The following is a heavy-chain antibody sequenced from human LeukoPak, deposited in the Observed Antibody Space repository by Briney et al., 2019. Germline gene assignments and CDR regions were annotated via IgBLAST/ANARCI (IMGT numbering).Heavy chain of an antibody. CDR3: ARTVEGHFDF. CDR1: AFTFKTYT. J-gene: IGHJ4*02. D-gene: IGHD5-24*01. Sequence: PGGSLRLSCVAAAFTFKTYTLNWVRQKPGKGLEWVSYISTAGNLIKYGDSVRGRFPISRDNAKTSLYLYMNSLTPEDTAVYYCARTVEGHFDFRGQGTLVTVSS. CDR2: ISTAGNLI. V-gene: IGHV3-21*01.